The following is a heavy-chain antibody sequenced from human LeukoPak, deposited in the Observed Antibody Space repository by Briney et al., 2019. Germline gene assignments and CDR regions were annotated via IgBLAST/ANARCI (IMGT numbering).Heavy chain of an antibody. Sequence: PGESLRLSCAASGFTFSSYGMHWVRQAPGKGLEWVAVIWYDGSNKYYADSVKGRFTISRDNSKNTLYLQMNSLRAEDTAVYYCAKDHHSGSYPHFDYWGQGTLVTVSS. CDR2: IWYDGSNK. V-gene: IGHV3-33*06. CDR3: AKDHHSGSYPHFDY. D-gene: IGHD1-26*01. CDR1: GFTFSSYG. J-gene: IGHJ4*02.